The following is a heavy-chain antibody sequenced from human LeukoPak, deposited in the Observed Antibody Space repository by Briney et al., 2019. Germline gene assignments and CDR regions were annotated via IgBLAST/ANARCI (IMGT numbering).Heavy chain of an antibody. V-gene: IGHV4-59*08. CDR3: ARHGYVRGSLIDY. J-gene: IGHJ4*02. CDR1: GGSISSYY. D-gene: IGHD3-16*01. Sequence: PSETLSLTCTVSGGSISSYYWSWIRQPPGKGLEWIGYIYYSGSTNYNPSLKSRVTISVDTSKNQFSLKLSSVTAADTAVYYCARHGYVRGSLIDYWGQGTLVTVSS. CDR2: IYYSGST.